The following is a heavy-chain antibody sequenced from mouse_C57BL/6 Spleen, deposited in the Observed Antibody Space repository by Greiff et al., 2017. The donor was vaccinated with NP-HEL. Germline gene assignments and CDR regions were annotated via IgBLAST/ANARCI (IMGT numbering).Heavy chain of an antibody. CDR2: INPNYGTT. Sequence: VQLKQSGPELVKPGASVKISCKASGYSFTDYNMNWVKQSNGKSLEWIGVINPNYGTTSYNQKFKGKATLTVDQSSSTAYMQLNSLTSEDSAVYYCARERYYDYDPGAMDYWGQGTSVTVSS. CDR1: GYSFTDYN. D-gene: IGHD2-4*01. CDR3: ARERYYDYDPGAMDY. J-gene: IGHJ4*01. V-gene: IGHV1-39*01.